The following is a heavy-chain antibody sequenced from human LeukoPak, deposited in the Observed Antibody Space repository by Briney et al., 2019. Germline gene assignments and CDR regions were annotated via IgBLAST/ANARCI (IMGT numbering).Heavy chain of an antibody. V-gene: IGHV1-69*13. J-gene: IGHJ4*02. CDR1: GGTFSSYA. CDR3: ATHGESGIRYFDWLYSPIFDY. CDR2: IIPIFGTA. Sequence: GASVKVSCKASGGTFSSYAISWVRQAPGHGLEWMGGIIPIFGTANYAQKFQGRVTITADESTSTAYMELSSLRSEDTAVYYCATHGESGIRYFDWLYSPIFDYWGQGTLVTVSS. D-gene: IGHD3-9*01.